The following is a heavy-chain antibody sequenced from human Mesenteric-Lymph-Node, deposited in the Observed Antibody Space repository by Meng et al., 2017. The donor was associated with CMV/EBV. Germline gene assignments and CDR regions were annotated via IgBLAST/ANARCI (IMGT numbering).Heavy chain of an antibody. CDR2: IYYSVRT. J-gene: IGHJ6*02. D-gene: IGHD2-2*01. V-gene: IGHV4-31*03. CDR3: ARDLACSSTSCPIYYYYGMDV. Sequence: SETLSLTCSVSGDSISGGDHSWSWIRQHPGKGLEWIGYIYYSVRTYYNPSLESRVTISADTSKNQFSLRLASVTAADTAVYYCARDLACSSTSCPIYYYYGMDVWGQGNAGHRLL. CDR1: GDSISGGDHS.